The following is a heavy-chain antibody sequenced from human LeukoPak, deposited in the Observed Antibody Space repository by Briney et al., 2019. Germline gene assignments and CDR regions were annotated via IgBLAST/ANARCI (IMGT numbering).Heavy chain of an antibody. D-gene: IGHD6-19*01. CDR3: ARGRQWLGIYYYMDV. J-gene: IGHJ6*03. Sequence: SETLSLTCTVSGGSISSYYWSWIRQPPGKGLEWIGYIYYSGSTNYNPSLKSRVTISVDTSKNQFSLKLSSVTAADTAVYYCARGRQWLGIYYYMDVWGKGTTVTVSS. CDR2: IYYSGST. V-gene: IGHV4-59*08. CDR1: GGSISSYY.